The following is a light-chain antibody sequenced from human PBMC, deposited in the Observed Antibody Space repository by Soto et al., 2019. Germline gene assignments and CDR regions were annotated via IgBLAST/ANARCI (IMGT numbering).Light chain of an antibody. Sequence: QSVLTQPPSVSVAPGQRVTISCTGSSSNIGAGYDVNWYQQLPGTAPKLLIYGNSNRPSGVPDRFSGSKSSTSASLAITGLQAEDEADYYCQSYDSSLSGSVFGGGTKLTVL. CDR3: QSYDSSLSGSV. CDR2: GNS. CDR1: SSNIGAGYD. J-gene: IGLJ3*02. V-gene: IGLV1-40*01.